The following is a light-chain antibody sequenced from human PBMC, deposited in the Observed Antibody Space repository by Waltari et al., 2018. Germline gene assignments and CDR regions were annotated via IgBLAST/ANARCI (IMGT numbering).Light chain of an antibody. CDR1: QSVSSY. CDR2: DAA. Sequence: IVLTQSPATLSLSPGERATLPCRARQSVSSYLAWYQQKPGQAPRLLIYDAANKATGIPARFRVSVPGADFALTISSLEPEAFAVYYGQQSSNWLLYTFSQGTKLAIK. CDR3: QQSSNWLLYT. V-gene: IGKV3-11*01. J-gene: IGKJ2*01.